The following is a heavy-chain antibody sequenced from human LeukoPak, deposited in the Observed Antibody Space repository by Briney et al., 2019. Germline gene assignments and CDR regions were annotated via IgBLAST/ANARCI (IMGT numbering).Heavy chain of an antibody. V-gene: IGHV3-48*03. Sequence: GGSLRLSCAASGFTFSTYEINWVRQAPGKGVEWLSHISTSGSSIRYADSVKGRFTISRDNAKNSLYLQTTSLRAEDTAVYYCAREGGYRGLALDYWGQGTLVTVSS. J-gene: IGHJ4*02. CDR2: ISTSGSSI. CDR3: AREGGYRGLALDY. CDR1: GFTFSTYE. D-gene: IGHD5-12*01.